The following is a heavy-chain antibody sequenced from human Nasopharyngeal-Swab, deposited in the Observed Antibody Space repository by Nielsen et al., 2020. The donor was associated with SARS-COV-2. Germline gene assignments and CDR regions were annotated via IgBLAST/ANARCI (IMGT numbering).Heavy chain of an antibody. CDR2: ISSSSGYI. J-gene: IGHJ4*02. CDR3: ARDPGRWVRGVYY. CDR1: GFTSSSYS. V-gene: IGHV3-21*01. D-gene: IGHD3-10*01. Sequence: GESLKISCAASGFTSSSYSMNWVRQAPGKGLEWVSSISSSSGYIYYADSVKGRFTISRDNAKNSLYLQMNSLRAEDTAVYYCARDPGRWVRGVYYWGQGTLSPSPQ.